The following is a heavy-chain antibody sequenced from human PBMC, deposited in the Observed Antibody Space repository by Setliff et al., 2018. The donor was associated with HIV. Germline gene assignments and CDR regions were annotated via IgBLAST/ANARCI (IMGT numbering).Heavy chain of an antibody. Sequence: PSETLSLTCSVSGASITSHNWSWIRQAAGKGLEWIGRIYTRGNTNYNPSLRSRVTMSVDTSKNQFSLKVTSVTAADTAVYYCTRQSPVAGSGAFDIWGQGTMVTVSS. D-gene: IGHD6-19*01. CDR2: IYTRGNT. V-gene: IGHV4-4*07. CDR3: TRQSPVAGSGAFDI. J-gene: IGHJ3*02. CDR1: GASITSHN.